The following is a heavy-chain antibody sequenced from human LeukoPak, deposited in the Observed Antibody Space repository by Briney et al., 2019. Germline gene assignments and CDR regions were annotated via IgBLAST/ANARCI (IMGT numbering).Heavy chain of an antibody. D-gene: IGHD3-10*01. V-gene: IGHV1-69*13. CDR3: ASPGGSYYGSGGLNAFDI. CDR1: GGTFSSYA. Sequence: SVKVSCKASGGTFSSYAISWVRQAPGQGLEWMGGIIPIFGTANYAQKFQGRVTITADESTSTAYMELSSLRSEDTAVYYCASPGGSYYGSGGLNAFDIWGEGTMVTVSS. CDR2: IIPIFGTA. J-gene: IGHJ3*02.